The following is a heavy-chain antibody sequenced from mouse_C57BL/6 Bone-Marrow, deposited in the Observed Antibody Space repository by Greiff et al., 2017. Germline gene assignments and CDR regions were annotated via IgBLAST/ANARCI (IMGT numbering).Heavy chain of an antibody. J-gene: IGHJ1*03. CDR2: ISGGGGNT. Sequence: EVQRVESGGGLVKPGGSLKLSCAASGFTFSSYTMSWVRQTPEKRLEWVATISGGGGNTYYPDSVKGRFTSSRDNAKNTLYLQMSSLRSEDTALYYCARLRTGYFDVWGTGTTVTVSS. CDR3: ARLRTGYFDV. V-gene: IGHV5-9*01. CDR1: GFTFSSYT.